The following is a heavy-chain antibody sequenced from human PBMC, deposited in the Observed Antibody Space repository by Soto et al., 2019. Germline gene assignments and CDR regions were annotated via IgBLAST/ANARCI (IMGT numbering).Heavy chain of an antibody. V-gene: IGHV4-30-2*01. J-gene: IGHJ6*02. CDR3: AGGREAYYYYYYGMDV. Sequence: ASETLSLTCAVSGGSISSGGYSWNWIRQPPGKGLEWIGYIYHSESTYYNPSLKSRVTISVDRSKNQFSLKLSSVTAADTAVYYCAGGREAYYYYYYGMDVWGQGTTVTVSS. D-gene: IGHD1-26*01. CDR1: GGSISSGGYS. CDR2: IYHSEST.